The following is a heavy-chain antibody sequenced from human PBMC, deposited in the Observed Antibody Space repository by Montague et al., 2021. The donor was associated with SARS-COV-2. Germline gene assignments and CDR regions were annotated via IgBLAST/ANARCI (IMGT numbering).Heavy chain of an antibody. CDR1: GFTFSSYS. CDR2: ISSSSSYI. J-gene: IGHJ6*02. Sequence: SLRLSCAASGFTFSSYSMNWVRQAPGKGLEWVSSISSSSSYIYYADSVKGRFTISRDNAKNSLYLQMNSLRAEDTAVYYCARDPLDYGLWSSGSYYNAYSSYYGLDVWGQGTTVTVSS. D-gene: IGHD3-10*01. V-gene: IGHV3-21*01. CDR3: ARDPLDYGLWSSGSYYNAYSSYYGLDV.